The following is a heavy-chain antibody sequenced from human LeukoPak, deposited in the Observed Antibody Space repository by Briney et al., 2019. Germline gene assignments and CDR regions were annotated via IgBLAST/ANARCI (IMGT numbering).Heavy chain of an antibody. Sequence: GGSLRLSCAASGFTFTNYAMTWVRQAPGKGLEWVGRIKSKADGGTTDYGAPMKGRFTISRDDSKNTLYLQMNSLETEDTAVYYCATDLGLTMIRGVIVSWGQGTLVTVSS. CDR2: IKSKADGGTT. CDR3: ATDLGLTMIRGVIVS. D-gene: IGHD3-10*01. J-gene: IGHJ4*02. CDR1: GFTFTNYA. V-gene: IGHV3-15*01.